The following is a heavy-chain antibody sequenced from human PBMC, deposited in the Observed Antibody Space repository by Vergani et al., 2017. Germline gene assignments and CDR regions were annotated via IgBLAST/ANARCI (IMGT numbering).Heavy chain of an antibody. V-gene: IGHV3-11*05. CDR3: ARKSMIHGGSPAVNYGMDV. J-gene: IGHJ6*02. CDR1: GFTFSDYY. Sequence: VQLVESGGGLVQPGRSLRLSCAASGFTFSDYYMSWIRQAPGKGLEWVSYISSSSSYTYYADSVKGRFTISRDNAKNSLYLQMNSLRAEDTAVYYCARKSMIHGGSPAVNYGMDVWGQGTTVTVSS. CDR2: ISSSSSYT. D-gene: IGHD3-16*01.